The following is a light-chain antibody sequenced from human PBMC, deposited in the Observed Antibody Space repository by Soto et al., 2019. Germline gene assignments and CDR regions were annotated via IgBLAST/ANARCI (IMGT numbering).Light chain of an antibody. Sequence: EIVLTQSPGTLSLSPGERATLSCRASQSVSSSYLAWYPQKPGQDPRLLIYGASSRATGIPDRFSGSGSGIDVTLTMRRLDLDDFAVYYCEQYGSSPPYTFGQGTKLEIK. CDR2: GAS. CDR1: QSVSSSY. V-gene: IGKV3-20*01. CDR3: EQYGSSPPYT. J-gene: IGKJ2*01.